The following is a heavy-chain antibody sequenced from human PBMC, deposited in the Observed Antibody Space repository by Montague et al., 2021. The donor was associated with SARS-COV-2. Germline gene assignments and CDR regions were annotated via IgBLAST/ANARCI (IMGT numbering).Heavy chain of an antibody. Sequence: LRLSFAASGFNFDEYGMSWVRQAPGKGLEWVSGINWNGGSTGYADSVKGRFTISRDNAKNSLYLQMNSLRAEDTALYYCARGNYDILTRYYSRDYYYGMDVWGQGTTVTVSS. CDR2: INWNGGST. CDR1: GFNFDEYG. CDR3: ARGNYDILTRYYSRDYYYGMDV. V-gene: IGHV3-20*03. D-gene: IGHD3-9*01. J-gene: IGHJ6*02.